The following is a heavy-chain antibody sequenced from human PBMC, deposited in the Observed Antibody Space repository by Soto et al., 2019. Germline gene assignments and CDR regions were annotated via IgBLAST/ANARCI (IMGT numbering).Heavy chain of an antibody. Sequence: QMQLVQSGAEVRMPGSSVKVSCKASGGTFSTYSINWVRQALGQGLEWMGGIIPLFGTTNYAQKFKGRVTITADESTSTAYMELSSLRAEDAAVYYCARGATHGSSWYFWFDPWVQGTLVTVSS. V-gene: IGHV1-69*01. J-gene: IGHJ5*02. CDR2: IIPLFGTT. D-gene: IGHD6-13*01. CDR1: GGTFSTYS. CDR3: ARGATHGSSWYFWFDP.